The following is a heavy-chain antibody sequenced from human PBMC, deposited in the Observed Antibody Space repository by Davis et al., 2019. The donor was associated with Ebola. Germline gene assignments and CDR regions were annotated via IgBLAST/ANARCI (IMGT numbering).Heavy chain of an antibody. J-gene: IGHJ6*02. CDR3: ARGRGVVVAASRWYYGMDV. Sequence: MPSETLSLTCAVSGGSISSGGYSWSWIRQPPGKGLEWIGYIYHSGSTYYNPSLKSRVTISVDRSKNQFSLKLSSVTAADTAVYYCARGRGVVVAASRWYYGMDVWGQGTTVTVSS. V-gene: IGHV4-30-2*01. CDR2: IYHSGST. CDR1: GGSISSGGYS. D-gene: IGHD2-15*01.